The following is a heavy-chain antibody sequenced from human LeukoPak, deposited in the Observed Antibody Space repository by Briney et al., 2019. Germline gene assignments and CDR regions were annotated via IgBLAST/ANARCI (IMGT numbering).Heavy chain of an antibody. V-gene: IGHV3-13*01. CDR1: GFTFSSYD. D-gene: IGHD3-10*01. CDR2: IGTAGDT. J-gene: IGHJ5*02. Sequence: GGSLRLSCAASGFTFSSYDMHWVRQATGKGLEWVSAIGTAGDTYYPGSVKGRFTISRENAKNSLYLQMNSLRAGDTAVYYCARGDYGSGSYPLLPWFDPWGQGTLVTVSS. CDR3: ARGDYGSGSYPLLPWFDP.